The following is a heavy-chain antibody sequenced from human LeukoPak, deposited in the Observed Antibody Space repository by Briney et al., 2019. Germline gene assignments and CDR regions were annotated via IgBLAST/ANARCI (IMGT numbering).Heavy chain of an antibody. CDR2: IKQDGSDK. V-gene: IGHV3-7*01. CDR1: GFTFSNYL. D-gene: IGHD6-25*01. J-gene: IGHJ4*02. CDR3: ARVRASAAYSFDY. Sequence: GGSLRLSCAASGFTFSNYLMSWVRQAPGKGLEWVATIKQDGSDKYYVDSVKGRFTISRDNAKNSLYLQMNSLRAEDTAVYYCARVRASAAYSFDYWGQGTLVTGSS.